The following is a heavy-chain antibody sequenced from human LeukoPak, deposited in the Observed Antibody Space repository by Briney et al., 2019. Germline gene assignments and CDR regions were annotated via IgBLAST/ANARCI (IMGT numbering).Heavy chain of an antibody. V-gene: IGHV3-21*01. CDR1: GFTFSSYS. CDR3: ARGRWGSIVAAIRGAFDI. Sequence: GGSLRLSCAASGFTFSSYSMNWVRQAPGKGLEWVSSISSSSSNIYYADSVKGRFTISRDNAKNSMYLQMNSLRAEDMAVYYCARGRWGSIVAAIRGAFDIWGQGTMVTVSS. J-gene: IGHJ3*02. D-gene: IGHD5-12*01. CDR2: ISSSSSNI.